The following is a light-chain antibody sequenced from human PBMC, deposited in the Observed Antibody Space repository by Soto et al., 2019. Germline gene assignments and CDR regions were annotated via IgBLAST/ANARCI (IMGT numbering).Light chain of an antibody. CDR2: DVS. V-gene: IGLV2-14*01. J-gene: IGLJ1*01. CDR1: SSDVGGYNY. Sequence: QSVLTQPASVSGSPGQSITISCTGTSSDVGGYNYVSWYQQHPGKAPKLMIYDVSNRPSGVSNRFSGSKSGNTASLTISGLQTEDEADYYCSSYTGSSTLPWVFGTGTKVTVL. CDR3: SSYTGSSTLPWV.